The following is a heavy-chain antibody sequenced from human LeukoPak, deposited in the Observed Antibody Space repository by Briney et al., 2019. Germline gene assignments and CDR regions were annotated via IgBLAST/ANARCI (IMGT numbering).Heavy chain of an antibody. Sequence: PGRSLRLSCAASGFTFDDYAMHWVRQSPGKGLEWVSGISWNSGSIGYADSVKGQFTISRDNAKNSPYLQMNSLRAEDTALYYCAKGGYPIDYWGQGTLVTVSS. CDR2: ISWNSGSI. J-gene: IGHJ4*02. CDR3: AKGGYPIDY. V-gene: IGHV3-9*01. CDR1: GFTFDDYA. D-gene: IGHD6-13*01.